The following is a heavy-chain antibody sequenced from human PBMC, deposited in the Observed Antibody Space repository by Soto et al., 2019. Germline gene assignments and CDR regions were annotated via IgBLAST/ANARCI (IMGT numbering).Heavy chain of an antibody. CDR1: GFIFSHYA. J-gene: IGHJ4*02. CDR2: ISYDGLHQ. Sequence: QVQLVESGGGVVQPWRSLRLSCTASGFIFSHYAMHWVRQAPGKGLEWVAVISYDGLHQYYADSVKGRFTISRDNSKNTLDLQMGSLRTEDTGLYYCARDSFDSSGYPDYWGQGTLVTVSS. CDR3: ARDSFDSSGYPDY. D-gene: IGHD3-22*01. V-gene: IGHV3-30-3*01.